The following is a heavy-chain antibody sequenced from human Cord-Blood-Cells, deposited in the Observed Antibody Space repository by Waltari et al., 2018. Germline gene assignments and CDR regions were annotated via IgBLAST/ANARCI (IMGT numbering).Heavy chain of an antibody. D-gene: IGHD3-3*01. Sequence: QVQLVQSGAEVKKPGSSVKVSCKASGGTFSSYAISWVRQAPGQGLEWMGGIIPIFGTANYAQKFQGRVTITADESTSTAYMELSSLRSEDTAVYYCARGRFLEWLLTSTNWFDPWGQGTLVTVSS. J-gene: IGHJ5*02. CDR2: IIPIFGTA. CDR3: ARGRFLEWLLTSTNWFDP. V-gene: IGHV1-69*01. CDR1: GGTFSSYA.